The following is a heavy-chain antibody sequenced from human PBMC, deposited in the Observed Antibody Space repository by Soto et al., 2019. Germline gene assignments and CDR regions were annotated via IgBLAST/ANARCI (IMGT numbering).Heavy chain of an antibody. J-gene: IGHJ5*02. V-gene: IGHV4-39*01. Sequence: QLQLQESCPGLVKPSETLSLTCTVSAGSISRSNYYWGWIRLPPGKGLEWIGSMYSSGNTYYHPYLESRVTLAVDTSKNQFSLKLTSVTAAATAVYYCARQPYDSSGYYYGAWGQGTLVTVSS. CDR3: ARQPYDSSGYYYGA. CDR2: MYSSGNT. D-gene: IGHD3-22*01. CDR1: AGSISRSNYY.